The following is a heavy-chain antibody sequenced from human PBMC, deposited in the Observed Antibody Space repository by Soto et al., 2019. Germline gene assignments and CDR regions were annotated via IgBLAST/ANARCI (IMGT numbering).Heavy chain of an antibody. Sequence: EVQLLESGGDLVQPGGSLRLSCVASGIPFGSRAMSWVRQAPGEGLEWVSTITDTGGDTKYADSVRGRFTMSRDNSKKTLYLQMNSLRVEDSALYYCARGSTDSYPGSRIFDFWGRGTLVTVPS. CDR2: ITDTGGDT. D-gene: IGHD3-10*01. J-gene: IGHJ4*02. V-gene: IGHV3-23*01. CDR3: ARGSTDSYPGSRIFDF. CDR1: GIPFGSRA.